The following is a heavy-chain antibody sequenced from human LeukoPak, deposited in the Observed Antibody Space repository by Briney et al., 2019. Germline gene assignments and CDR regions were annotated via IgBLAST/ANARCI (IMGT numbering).Heavy chain of an antibody. V-gene: IGHV3-23*01. Sequence: GGSLRLSCAASGFTFSSYSMNWVRQAPGKGLEWVSSISGGGDNTHYADFARGRFTISRDNSKNTLYMEMNRLRAEDTTIYYCAKDDWTEDLYYFDHWGQGTLVTVSS. D-gene: IGHD3/OR15-3a*01. CDR3: AKDDWTEDLYYFDH. J-gene: IGHJ4*02. CDR1: GFTFSSYS. CDR2: ISGGGDNT.